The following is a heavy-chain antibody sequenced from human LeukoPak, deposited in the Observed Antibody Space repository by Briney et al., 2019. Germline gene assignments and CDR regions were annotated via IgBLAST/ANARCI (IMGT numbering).Heavy chain of an antibody. Sequence: ASVKVSCKASGYTFTSYAMHWVRQAPEQRLEWMGWISAGNGNTKYSQKFQGRVTITRDTSASTAYMELSSLRSEDTAVYYCANGIAVAGLFAFDIWGQGTMVTVSS. CDR1: GYTFTSYA. J-gene: IGHJ3*02. CDR2: ISAGNGNT. D-gene: IGHD6-19*01. CDR3: ANGIAVAGLFAFDI. V-gene: IGHV1-3*01.